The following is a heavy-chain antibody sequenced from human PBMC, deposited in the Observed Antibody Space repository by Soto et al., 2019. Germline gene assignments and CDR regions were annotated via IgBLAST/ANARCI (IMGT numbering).Heavy chain of an antibody. V-gene: IGHV5-51*01. J-gene: IGHJ6*02. Sequence: ESLKISCKGSGYSFTSYWIGWGRQMPGEGLEWMGIIYPGDSDTRYSPSFQGQVTISADKSISTAYLQWSSLKASDTAMYYCARTTLRYFGWLSGSHYYYGMDVWGQGTTVTVSS. CDR2: IYPGDSDT. D-gene: IGHD3-9*01. CDR3: ARTTLRYFGWLSGSHYYYGMDV. CDR1: GYSFTSYW.